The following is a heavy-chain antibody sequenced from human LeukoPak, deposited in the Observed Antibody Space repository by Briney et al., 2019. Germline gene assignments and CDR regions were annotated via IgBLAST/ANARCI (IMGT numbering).Heavy chain of an antibody. D-gene: IGHD6-13*01. Sequence: GGSLILSCAASGFTFSSYWMSWVRQAPGKGLDWVANIKQDGSEKYYVDSVKGRFTISRDNAKNSLYLQMNSLRAEDTAVYYCARDSGIAAAGYNWFDPWGQGTLVTVSS. CDR3: ARDSGIAAAGYNWFDP. V-gene: IGHV3-7*01. J-gene: IGHJ5*02. CDR1: GFTFSSYW. CDR2: IKQDGSEK.